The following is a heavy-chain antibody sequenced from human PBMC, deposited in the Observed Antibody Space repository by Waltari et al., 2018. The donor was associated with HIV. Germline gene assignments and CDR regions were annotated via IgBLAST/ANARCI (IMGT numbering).Heavy chain of an antibody. V-gene: IGHV1-2*02. CDR1: GYTFTGHS. J-gene: IGHJ4*02. Sequence: QVQLVQSGAEVKKPGASVKVSCKASGYTFTGHSMHGVRQAPGQGLEWMGWINPNSGGTNYAQKFQGRVTMTRDTSISTAYMELSRLRSDDTAVYYCAREYDSSGYPSFDYWGQGTLVTVSS. D-gene: IGHD3-22*01. CDR3: AREYDSSGYPSFDY. CDR2: INPNSGGT.